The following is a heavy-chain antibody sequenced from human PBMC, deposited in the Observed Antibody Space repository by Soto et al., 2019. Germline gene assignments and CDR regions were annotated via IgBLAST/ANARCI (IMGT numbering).Heavy chain of an antibody. D-gene: IGHD6-19*01. CDR3: AKDALRGRGQWLVREFDP. V-gene: IGHV3-23*01. CDR1: GFTFSSYA. J-gene: IGHJ5*02. Sequence: PGGSLRLSCAASGFTFSSYAMSWVRQAPGKGLEWVSAISGSGGSTYYADSVKGRFTISRDNSKNTLYLQMNSLRAEDTAVYYCAKDALRGRGQWLVREFDPWGQGTLVTVSS. CDR2: ISGSGGST.